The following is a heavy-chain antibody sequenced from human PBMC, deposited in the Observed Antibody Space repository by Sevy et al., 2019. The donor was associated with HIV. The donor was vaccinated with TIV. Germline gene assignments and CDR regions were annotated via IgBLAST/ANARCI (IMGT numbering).Heavy chain of an antibody. V-gene: IGHV4-34*01. Sequence: SETLSLTCAVYGGSFSGYYWSWIRQPPGKGLEWIGEINHSGSTNYNPSLKSRVTISVDTSKNQFSLKLSSVTTADTAVYYCARGVLVQGFDYWGQGTLVTVSS. D-gene: IGHD1-1*01. CDR3: ARGVLVQGFDY. CDR2: INHSGST. J-gene: IGHJ4*02. CDR1: GGSFSGYY.